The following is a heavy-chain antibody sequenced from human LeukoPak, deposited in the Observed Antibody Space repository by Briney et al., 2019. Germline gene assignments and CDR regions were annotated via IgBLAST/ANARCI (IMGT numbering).Heavy chain of an antibody. J-gene: IGHJ6*03. CDR2: ISSSSSTI. CDR1: GFTFSSYS. V-gene: IGHV3-48*01. D-gene: IGHD1-26*01. Sequence: GGSLRLSCAASGFTFSSYSMNWVRQAPGKGLEWVSYISSSSSTIYYADSVKGRFTISRDNAKNSLYLQMNSLRAEDTAVYYCARISSGSSSYYYYYYMDVWGKGTTVTVSS. CDR3: ARISSGSSSYYYYYYMDV.